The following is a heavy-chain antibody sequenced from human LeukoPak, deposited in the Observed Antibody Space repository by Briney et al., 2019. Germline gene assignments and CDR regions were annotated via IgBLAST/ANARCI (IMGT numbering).Heavy chain of an antibody. CDR2: INSDGSST. J-gene: IGHJ4*02. CDR1: GFTFSGYW. Sequence: GGSLRLSCAASGFTFSGYWMYWVRHAPGKGLVWVSRINSDGSSTSYVDSVKGRFTISRDNAKNTLYLQMNSLRAEDTAVYYCARGSSIAAHDYWGQGTLVTVSS. CDR3: ARGSSIAAHDY. V-gene: IGHV3-74*01. D-gene: IGHD6-6*01.